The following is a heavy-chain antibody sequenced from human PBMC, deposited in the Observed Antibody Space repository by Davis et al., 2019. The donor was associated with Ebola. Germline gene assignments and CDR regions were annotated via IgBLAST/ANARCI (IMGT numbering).Heavy chain of an antibody. V-gene: IGHV1-24*01. J-gene: IGHJ4*02. D-gene: IGHD4-17*01. CDR3: ARKGAGTVLFDY. Sequence: ASVKVSCKVSGYTLTELSMHWVRQAPGKGLEWMGGFDPEDGETIYAQKFQGRVTMTEDTSTDTAYMELSSLRSEDTAVYYCARKGAGTVLFDYWGQGTLVTVSS. CDR1: GYTLTELS. CDR2: FDPEDGET.